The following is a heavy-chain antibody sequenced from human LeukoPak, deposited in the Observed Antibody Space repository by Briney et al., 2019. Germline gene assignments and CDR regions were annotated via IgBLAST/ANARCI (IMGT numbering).Heavy chain of an antibody. Sequence: PGGSLRLSCAASGFTFSSYAMHWVRQAPGKGLEWVAVISYDGSNKYYADSVKGRFTISRDNSKNTLYLQMNSLRAEDTAVYYCAKDYYDSSGYSVLDYWGQGTLVTVSS. CDR3: AKDYYDSSGYSVLDY. J-gene: IGHJ4*02. CDR1: GFTFSSYA. CDR2: ISYDGSNK. V-gene: IGHV3-30-3*01. D-gene: IGHD3-22*01.